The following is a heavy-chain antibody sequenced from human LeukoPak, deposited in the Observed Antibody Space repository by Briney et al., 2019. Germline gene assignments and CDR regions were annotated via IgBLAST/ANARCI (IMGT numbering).Heavy chain of an antibody. CDR3: TTDSLAYCGGDCMGYAFDI. J-gene: IGHJ3*02. CDR2: IKSKTDGGTT. Sequence: GGSLRLSCAASGFTFSNAWMSWVRQAPGKGLEWVGRIKSKTDGGTTDYAAPVKGRFTISRDDSKNTLYLQMNSLKTEDTAVYYCTTDSLAYCGGDCMGYAFDIWGQGTMVIVSS. V-gene: IGHV3-15*01. D-gene: IGHD2-21*02. CDR1: GFTFSNAW.